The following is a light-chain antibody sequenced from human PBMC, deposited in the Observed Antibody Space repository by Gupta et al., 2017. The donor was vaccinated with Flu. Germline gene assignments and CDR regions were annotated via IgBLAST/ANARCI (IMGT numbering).Light chain of an antibody. CDR3: QRYGNSPT. Sequence: EIVLTQSPATLSLSPGERAALSCGASQSVDSNYLAWYQQKPGLAPRLLIYDVSTRATGIPDRFSGSGSGTDFTLTINRLEPEDFAVYYCQRYGNSPTFGQGTRLEIK. CDR2: DVS. CDR1: QSVDSNY. V-gene: IGKV3D-20*01. J-gene: IGKJ5*01.